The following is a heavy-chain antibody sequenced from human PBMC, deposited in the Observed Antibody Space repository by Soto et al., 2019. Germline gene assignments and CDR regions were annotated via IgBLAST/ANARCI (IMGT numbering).Heavy chain of an antibody. J-gene: IGHJ4*02. CDR3: DSSGSKKCFDY. Sequence: PGGSLRLSCAASGFTFSSYSMNWVRQAPGKGLEWVSYISSSSSTIYYADSVKGRFTISRDNAKNSVYLQMNSLRAGDTAVYYNDSSGSKKCFDYWGQGTLVTVSS. CDR1: GFTFSSYS. V-gene: IGHV3-48*01. CDR2: ISSSSSTI. D-gene: IGHD3-22*01.